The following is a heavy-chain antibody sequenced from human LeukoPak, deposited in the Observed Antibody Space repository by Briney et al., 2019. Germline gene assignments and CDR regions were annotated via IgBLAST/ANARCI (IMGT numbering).Heavy chain of an antibody. D-gene: IGHD3-22*01. Sequence: SVKVSCKASGGTFSSYAISWVRQAPGQGLEWMGGIIPIFGTANYALKFQGRVTITADESTSTAYMELSSLRSEDTAVYYCARDQRPYYYDSSGYYTLDYWGQGTLVTVSS. CDR3: ARDQRPYYYDSSGYYTLDY. CDR2: IIPIFGTA. CDR1: GGTFSSYA. J-gene: IGHJ4*02. V-gene: IGHV1-69*13.